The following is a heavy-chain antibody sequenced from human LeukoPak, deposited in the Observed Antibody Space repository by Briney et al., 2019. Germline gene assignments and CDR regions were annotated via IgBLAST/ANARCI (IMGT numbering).Heavy chain of an antibody. D-gene: IGHD3/OR15-3a*01. CDR1: GYTFTGYY. Sequence: ASVEVSCKASGYTFTGYYMHWVRQAPGQGLEWMGRINPNSGGTNYAQKLQGRVTMTTDTSTSTAYMELRSLRSDDTAVYYCARDPGMDPTPVDYWGQGTLVTVSS. V-gene: IGHV1-2*06. CDR2: INPNSGGT. J-gene: IGHJ4*02. CDR3: ARDPGMDPTPVDY.